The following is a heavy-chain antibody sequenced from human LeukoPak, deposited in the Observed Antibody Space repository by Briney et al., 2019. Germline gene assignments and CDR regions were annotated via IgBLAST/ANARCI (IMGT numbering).Heavy chain of an antibody. Sequence: GGSLRLSCVASGSTFTSYWMHWVRQAPGKGLVWVSRINSDGSSTNYADSVKGRFTISRDNSKNMVDLQMDSLRPEDTAVYFCVKGKWEDNHYYFGLDVWGQGTTVTVAS. CDR3: VKGKWEDNHYYFGLDV. J-gene: IGHJ6*02. D-gene: IGHD1-26*01. CDR1: GSTFTSYW. V-gene: IGHV3-74*01. CDR2: INSDGSST.